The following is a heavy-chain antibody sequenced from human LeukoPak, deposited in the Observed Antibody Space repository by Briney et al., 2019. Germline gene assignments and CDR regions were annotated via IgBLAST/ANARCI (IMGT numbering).Heavy chain of an antibody. V-gene: IGHV3-23*01. CDR3: ARGGNWNYFDY. CDR2: ISGSGGST. D-gene: IGHD1-20*01. Sequence: GGSLRLSCAASGFTFSSYAMSWVRQAPGKGLEWVSAISGSGGSTYYADSVKGRFTISRDNSKNTLYLRMTSLRAEDTAVYYCARGGNWNYFDYWGQGTLVTVSS. CDR1: GFTFSSYA. J-gene: IGHJ4*02.